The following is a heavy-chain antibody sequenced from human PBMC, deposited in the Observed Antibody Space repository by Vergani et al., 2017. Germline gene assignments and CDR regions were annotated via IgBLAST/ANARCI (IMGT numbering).Heavy chain of an antibody. Sequence: EVQLVQSGAEVKKPGESLKISCKGSGYSFTSYWIGWVRQMPGKGLEWMGIIYPGDSDTRYSPSFQGQVTISADKSISTAYLQWSSLKASDTAMYYCARPYFLGGGSYLNFGGFVDVWGQGTTVTVSS. CDR1: GYSFTSYW. D-gene: IGHD1-26*01. J-gene: IGHJ6*02. V-gene: IGHV5-51*01. CDR2: IYPGDSDT. CDR3: ARPYFLGGGSYLNFGGFVDV.